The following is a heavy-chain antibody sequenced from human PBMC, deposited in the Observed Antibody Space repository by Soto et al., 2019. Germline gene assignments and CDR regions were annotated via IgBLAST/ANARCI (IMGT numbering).Heavy chain of an antibody. D-gene: IGHD3-3*01. V-gene: IGHV3-23*01. J-gene: IGHJ6*04. CDR3: AKDRGFTIFGVEMDV. CDR2: ISGSGSST. Sequence: EVQLLESGGGLVQPGGSLRVSCAAYGLTFSSYDMNWVRQAPGKGLEWVSAISGSGSSTYYADSVKGRFTISRDNSKNILYLQMNSLRAEDTAIYYCAKDRGFTIFGVEMDVWGKGTTVTVSS. CDR1: GLTFSSYD.